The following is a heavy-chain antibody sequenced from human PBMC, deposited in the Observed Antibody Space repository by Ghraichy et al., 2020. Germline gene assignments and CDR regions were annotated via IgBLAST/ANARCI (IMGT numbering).Heavy chain of an antibody. CDR3: ARRGYYGSGSYILPENDAFDI. V-gene: IGHV4-59*08. CDR2: IYYSGST. J-gene: IGHJ3*02. CDR1: GGSISSYY. D-gene: IGHD3-10*01. Sequence: SETLSLTCTVSGGSISSYYWSWIRQPPGKGLEWIGYIYYSGSTNYNPSLKSRVTISVDTSKNQFSLKLSSVTAADTAVYYCARRGYYGSGSYILPENDAFDIWGQGTMVTVSS.